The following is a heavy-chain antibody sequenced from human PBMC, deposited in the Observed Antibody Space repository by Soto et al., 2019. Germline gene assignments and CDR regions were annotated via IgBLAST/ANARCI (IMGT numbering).Heavy chain of an antibody. D-gene: IGHD3-9*01. CDR3: ATAQAADIQKDGGAFDI. CDR1: GGTFSSYA. J-gene: IGHJ3*02. V-gene: IGHV1-69*13. CDR2: IIPIFGTA. Sequence: ASVKVSCKASGGTFSSYAISWVRQAPGQGLEWMGGIIPIFGTANYAQKFQGRVTITADESTSTAYMGLSSLRSEDTAVYYCATAQAADIQKDGGAFDIWGQGTMVTVSS.